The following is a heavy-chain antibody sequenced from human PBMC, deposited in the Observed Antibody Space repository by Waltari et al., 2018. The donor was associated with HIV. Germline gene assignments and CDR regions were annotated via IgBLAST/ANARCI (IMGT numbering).Heavy chain of an antibody. D-gene: IGHD7-27*01. Sequence: VQLVESGGGLVKPGGSLSLSCAASGFSFSSYSMNWVRQAPGKGLEWVSSISTSSLYIYYADSVKGRFTISRDNAKNSLYLQMNSLRVEDTAVYFCARDPRWTGASDYWGQGTLVTVSS. CDR1: GFSFSSYS. J-gene: IGHJ4*02. CDR2: ISTSSLYI. CDR3: ARDPRWTGASDY. V-gene: IGHV3-21*01.